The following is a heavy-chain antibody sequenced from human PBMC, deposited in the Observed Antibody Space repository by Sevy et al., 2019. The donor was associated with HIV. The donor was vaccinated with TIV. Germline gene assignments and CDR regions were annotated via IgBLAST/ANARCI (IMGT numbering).Heavy chain of an antibody. Sequence: GALRLSCAASGFTFSSYGMHWVRQAPGKGLEWVAVISYDGSNKYYADSVKGRFTISRDNSKNTLYLQMNSLRAEDTAVYYCAKDRATMVGAFDIWGQGTMVTVSS. CDR3: AKDRATMVGAFDI. CDR2: ISYDGSNK. D-gene: IGHD5-12*01. J-gene: IGHJ3*02. CDR1: GFTFSSYG. V-gene: IGHV3-30*18.